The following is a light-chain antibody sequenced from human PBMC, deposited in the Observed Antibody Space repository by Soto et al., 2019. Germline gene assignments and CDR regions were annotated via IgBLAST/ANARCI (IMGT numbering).Light chain of an antibody. V-gene: IGKV3-20*01. Sequence: DTVLTQSPGTLSLSPGETATLSCGASQRVNGNYLAWYQQKPGQTPRLLIYGASSRATGIPDRFSGSGSGTDFTLTITRLEPEDFAVYYCQQYGVSPLTFGGGTKVDIK. CDR2: GAS. CDR3: QQYGVSPLT. J-gene: IGKJ4*01. CDR1: QRVNGNY.